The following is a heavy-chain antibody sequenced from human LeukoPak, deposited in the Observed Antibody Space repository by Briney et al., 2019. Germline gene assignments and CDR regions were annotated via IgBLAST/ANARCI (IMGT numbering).Heavy chain of an antibody. CDR2: FDPEDGET. CDR3: ATAIAVADPYYYYGMDV. Sequence: ASVKVSFKVSGHTLSELSMHWVRQAPGKGREWMGGFDPEDGETIYAQKFQGGVTMTEDTSTDTAYMELSSLRSEDTAVYYCATAIAVADPYYYYGMDVWGQGTTVTVSS. V-gene: IGHV1-24*01. CDR1: GHTLSELS. J-gene: IGHJ6*02. D-gene: IGHD6-19*01.